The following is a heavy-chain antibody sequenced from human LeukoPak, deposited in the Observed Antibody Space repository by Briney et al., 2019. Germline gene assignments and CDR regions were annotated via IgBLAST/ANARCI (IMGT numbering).Heavy chain of an antibody. CDR2: IRYDGSNK. CDR3: AKDLEFPNNYFDY. Sequence: PGGSLRLSCAASGFTFSSYGMHWVRQAPGKGLEWVAFIRYDGSNKYYADSVKGRFTISRDNSKNTLYLRMNSLRAEDTAVYYCAKDLEFPNNYFDYWGQGTLVTVSS. CDR1: GFTFSSYG. D-gene: IGHD2-8*01. V-gene: IGHV3-30*02. J-gene: IGHJ4*02.